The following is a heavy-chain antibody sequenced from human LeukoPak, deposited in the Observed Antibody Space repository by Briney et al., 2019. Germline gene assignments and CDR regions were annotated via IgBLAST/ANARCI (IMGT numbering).Heavy chain of an antibody. V-gene: IGHV3-23*01. CDR3: AKDDAWLRFGE. D-gene: IGHD3-10*01. CDR2: ISGSGGVT. Sequence: PGGSLRLSCAVSGFTLTTYAMSWVRQAPGKGLEWVSAISGSGGVTWYADSVKGRFTISRDNSKNTLYLEVISLTAEDTAVYYCAKDDAWLRFGEWSQGTLVTVSS. J-gene: IGHJ4*02. CDR1: GFTLTTYA.